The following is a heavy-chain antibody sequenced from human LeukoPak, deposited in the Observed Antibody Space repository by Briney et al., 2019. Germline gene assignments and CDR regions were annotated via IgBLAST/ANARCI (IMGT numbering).Heavy chain of an antibody. CDR3: VRSCSSGSCYGYKDY. J-gene: IGHJ4*02. Sequence: GGSLRLSCATSGFTFSSYWMHWVRQVPGKGLVWVSRVNGDGTSTSYADSVQGRFSISRDNAKNTLYLYMNSLRGDDTAIYFCVRSCSSGSCYGYKDYWGQGTLVTVSS. CDR1: GFTFSSYW. D-gene: IGHD2-2*01. CDR2: VNGDGTST. V-gene: IGHV3-74*01.